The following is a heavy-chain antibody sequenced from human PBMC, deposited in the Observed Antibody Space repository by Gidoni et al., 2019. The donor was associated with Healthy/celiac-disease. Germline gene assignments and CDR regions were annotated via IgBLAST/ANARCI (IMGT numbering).Heavy chain of an antibody. Sequence: QVQLWPPGAAVKKPGASVKLSFKASGDTFTGYYMHWVRQAPGQGLEWMGWINPNSGGTNYAQKFQGRVTMTRDTSISTAYMELSRLRSDDTAVYYCARDLPGDYPYYYGMDVWGQGTTVTVSS. V-gene: IGHV1-2*02. CDR3: ARDLPGDYPYYYGMDV. J-gene: IGHJ6*02. CDR1: GDTFTGYY. D-gene: IGHD4-17*01. CDR2: INPNSGGT.